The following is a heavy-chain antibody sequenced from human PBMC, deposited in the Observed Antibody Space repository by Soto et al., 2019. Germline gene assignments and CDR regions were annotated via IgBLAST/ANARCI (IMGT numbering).Heavy chain of an antibody. CDR1: GFTFNDYA. CDR3: AKDKYSGVTTEDYFDY. CDR2: ISWNSGSI. Sequence: EVQLVESGGGLVQPGRSLRLPCTASGFTFNDYAMHWVRQAPGKGLEWVSAISWNSGSIGYADSVKGRFTISRDNAKNSLYLQMNSLRAEDTAFYYCAKDKYSGVTTEDYFDYWGQGTLVTVSS. V-gene: IGHV3-9*01. D-gene: IGHD4-17*01. J-gene: IGHJ4*02.